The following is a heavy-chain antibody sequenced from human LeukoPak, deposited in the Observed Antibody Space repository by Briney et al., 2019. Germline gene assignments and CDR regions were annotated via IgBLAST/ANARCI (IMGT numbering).Heavy chain of an antibody. J-gene: IGHJ6*02. CDR2: ISGSGGST. Sequence: GGSLRLSCAASGFTFSSYAMSWVRQAPGKGLEWVSAISGSGGSTYYADSVKGRFTISRDNSKNTLYLQMNSLRAEDTAVYYCAHTYYDFWSGPYGMDVRGQGTTVTVSS. CDR1: GFTFSSYA. D-gene: IGHD3-3*01. CDR3: AHTYYDFWSGPYGMDV. V-gene: IGHV3-23*01.